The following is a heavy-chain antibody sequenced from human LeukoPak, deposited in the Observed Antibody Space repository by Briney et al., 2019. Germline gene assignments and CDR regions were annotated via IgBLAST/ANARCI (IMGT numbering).Heavy chain of an antibody. J-gene: IGHJ4*02. D-gene: IGHD1-7*01. V-gene: IGHV3-48*03. CDR2: ISSSGNAI. Sequence: GGSLRLSCAASGFPFSSYEMNWVRQAPGKGLEWVSYISSSGNAIYYADSVKGRFTISRDNAKNSLYLQMNSLRAEDTAVYYCAKEGKTRNWNYYQAKPVYWGQGTLVTVSS. CDR1: GFPFSSYE. CDR3: AKEGKTRNWNYYQAKPVY.